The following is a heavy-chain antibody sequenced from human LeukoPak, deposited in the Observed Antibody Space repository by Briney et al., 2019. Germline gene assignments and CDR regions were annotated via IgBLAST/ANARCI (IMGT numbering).Heavy chain of an antibody. CDR3: ATGEVGATAHFDY. J-gene: IGHJ4*02. CDR2: SDPEDGET. Sequence: ASVKVSCKVSGYTLTEVSMHCVRQAPGKGVECMGGSDPEDGETLYAQKFQGRVTMTEDTSTDTAYMELSSLRSEDTAVYYCATGEVGATAHFDYWGQGTLVTVSS. D-gene: IGHD1-26*01. CDR1: GYTLTEVS. V-gene: IGHV1-24*01.